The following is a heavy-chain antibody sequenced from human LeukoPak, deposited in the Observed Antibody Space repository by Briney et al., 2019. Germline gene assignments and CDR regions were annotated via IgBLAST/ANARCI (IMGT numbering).Heavy chain of an antibody. CDR1: GFTFISYD. CDR3: ARRRYGLGSYSDAFDI. Sequence: GGSLRLSCAASGFTFISYDMHWVRKPTGKGLNWVSGINTAGGTYYAGSVKGRFTISRENAKNSLSLQMNSLRAGDTAVYYCARRRYGLGSYSDAFDIWGQGTMVTVSS. CDR2: INTAGGT. D-gene: IGHD3-10*01. V-gene: IGHV3-13*01. J-gene: IGHJ3*02.